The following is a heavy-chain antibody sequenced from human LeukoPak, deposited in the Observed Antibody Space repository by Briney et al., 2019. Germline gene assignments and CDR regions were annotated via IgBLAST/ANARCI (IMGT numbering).Heavy chain of an antibody. CDR1: SGSIGSYY. D-gene: IGHD6-19*01. CDR2: IYYSGNT. Sequence: SETLSLTCTVSSGSIGSYYWSWIRQPPGKGLEWIGYIYYSGNTNYNPSLKSRVTISVDTSKNQFSLKLSSVTAADTAVYYCARVAVDTFDYWGQGTLVTVSS. J-gene: IGHJ4*02. V-gene: IGHV4-59*01. CDR3: ARVAVDTFDY.